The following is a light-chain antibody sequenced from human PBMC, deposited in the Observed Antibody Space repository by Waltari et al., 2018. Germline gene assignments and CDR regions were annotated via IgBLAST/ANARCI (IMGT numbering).Light chain of an antibody. V-gene: IGKV3-20*01. CDR2: GAS. CDR3: QQYGSSVMYT. J-gene: IGKJ2*01. Sequence: VLTQSPGTLSLSPGESATLSCRASQRLTKNYLAWYQQKPGQPPRLLIYGASSRAAGIPDRFSGSGSGTDFTLTISRLDPEDFAIYYGQQYGSSVMYTFGQGTKLEIK. CDR1: QRLTKNY.